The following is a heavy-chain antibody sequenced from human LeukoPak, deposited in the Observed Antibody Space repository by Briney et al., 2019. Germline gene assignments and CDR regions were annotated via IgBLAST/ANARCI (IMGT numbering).Heavy chain of an antibody. J-gene: IGHJ6*03. D-gene: IGHD5-18*01. Sequence: SETLSLTCAVSGGSVSSSRYYWGWIRQPPGKGLEWIGSIYYSGSTKYNTSLMSRVTISVDTSNNQFSLNLSSVTAADTAVYYCARSGPVASYHYFMDVWGKGTAVTVSS. CDR1: GGSVSSSRYY. CDR2: IYYSGST. CDR3: ARSGPVASYHYFMDV. V-gene: IGHV4-39*01.